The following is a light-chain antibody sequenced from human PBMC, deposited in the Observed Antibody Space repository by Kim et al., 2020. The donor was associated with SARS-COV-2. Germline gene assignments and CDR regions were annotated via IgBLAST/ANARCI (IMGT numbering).Light chain of an antibody. V-gene: IGLV3-19*01. CDR3: NSRDSSGNHLGV. CDR2: GKN. Sequence: FGQTVRITCQGDSLRSYYAIWYQQKPGQAPVLVIYGKNNRPSGVPDRFSGSSSGNTASLTITGAQAEDEADYYCNSRDSSGNHLGVFGGGTKLTVL. J-gene: IGLJ3*02. CDR1: SLRSYY.